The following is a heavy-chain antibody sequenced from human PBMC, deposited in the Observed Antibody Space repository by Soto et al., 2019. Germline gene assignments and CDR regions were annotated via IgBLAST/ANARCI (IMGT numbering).Heavy chain of an antibody. D-gene: IGHD2-2*01. Sequence: QLQLQESGSGLVKPSQTLSLTCAVSGGSISSGGYSWSWIRQPPGKGLEWIGYIYHSGSTYYNPSLKSRVTIPVDRSKNQFSLKLSSVTAADTAVYYCARADIVVVPAALKFDPWGQGTLVTVSS. V-gene: IGHV4-30-2*01. J-gene: IGHJ5*02. CDR3: ARADIVVVPAALKFDP. CDR1: GGSISSGGYS. CDR2: IYHSGST.